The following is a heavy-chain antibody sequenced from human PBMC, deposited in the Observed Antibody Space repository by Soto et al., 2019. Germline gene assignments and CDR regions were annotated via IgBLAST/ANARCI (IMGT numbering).Heavy chain of an antibody. J-gene: IGHJ6*02. CDR3: ASGPGYDILTGYYTRNYYYYGMDV. CDR1: GFTFSSYW. V-gene: IGHV3-74*01. CDR2: INSDGSST. Sequence: GGCLRLSCAASGFTFSSYWMHWVRQAPGKGLVWVSRINSDGSSTSYADSVKGRFTISRDNAKNTLYLQMNSLRAEDTAVYYCASGPGYDILTGYYTRNYYYYGMDVWGQGTTVTVSS. D-gene: IGHD3-9*01.